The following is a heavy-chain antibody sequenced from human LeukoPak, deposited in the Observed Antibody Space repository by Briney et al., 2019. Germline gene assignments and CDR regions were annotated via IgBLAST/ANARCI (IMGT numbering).Heavy chain of an antibody. CDR3: ARGGTYDSPFDP. CDR2: IYSRGNT. V-gene: IGHV4-61*08. J-gene: IGHJ5*02. CDR1: GGSISSGGYY. D-gene: IGHD3-3*01. Sequence: SETLSLTCTVSGGSISSGGYYWSWIRQPPGKGLECIGRIYSRGNTNYNRSLKSRATMSVDTSKRQISLKLSSVTAADTAVYYCARGGTYDSPFDPWGQGILVTVSS.